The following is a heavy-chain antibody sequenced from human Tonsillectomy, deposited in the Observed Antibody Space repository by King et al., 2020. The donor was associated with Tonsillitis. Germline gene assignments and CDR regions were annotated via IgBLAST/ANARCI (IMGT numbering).Heavy chain of an antibody. CDR1: GGSIISGNW. D-gene: IGHD2/OR15-2a*01. V-gene: IGHV4-4*02. Sequence: VQLQESGPGLVKPSGTLSLTCAISGGSIISGNWWRWVRQPPGKGLEWIGEIYHSGSPNYNPSLKSRVTISVDKSKNHFSLKLSSLTAADTAVYYCALRTQYYYFDFWGQGTLVTVSS. CDR3: ALRTQYYYFDF. J-gene: IGHJ4*02. CDR2: IYHSGSP.